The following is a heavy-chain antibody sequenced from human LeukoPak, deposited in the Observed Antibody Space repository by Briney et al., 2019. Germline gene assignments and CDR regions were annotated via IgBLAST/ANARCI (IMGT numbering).Heavy chain of an antibody. J-gene: IGHJ4*02. D-gene: IGHD6-6*01. CDR2: TYYRSKWYN. CDR3: ARCDSHSSSSQFDY. CDR1: GDSLSSNSAA. Sequence: SQTLSLTCALSGDSLSSNSAAWNWLRQSPSRGLEWLGRTYYRSKWYNDYAVSVKSRITINPDTSKNQFSLQLNSVTPEDTAVYYCARCDSHSSSSQFDYWGQGTLVTVSS. V-gene: IGHV6-1*01.